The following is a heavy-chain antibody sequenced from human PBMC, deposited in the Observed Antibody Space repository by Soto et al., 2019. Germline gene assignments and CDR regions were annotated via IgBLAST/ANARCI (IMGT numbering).Heavy chain of an antibody. V-gene: IGHV3-15*07. J-gene: IGHJ4*02. CDR2: IKSQAGGGTI. CDR1: GLTFVYPW. Sequence: EVQLVESGGGLVKPGGSLRISCTASGLTFVYPWMDWVRQAPGKRLEWVGRIKSQAGGGTIEYAAPVKGRFTISRDDSKNTVYLQMDRLKTEDTAVYYCTHVSSVAHPFSDFWGQGTLVTVSS. CDR3: THVSSVAHPFSDF. D-gene: IGHD3-3*01.